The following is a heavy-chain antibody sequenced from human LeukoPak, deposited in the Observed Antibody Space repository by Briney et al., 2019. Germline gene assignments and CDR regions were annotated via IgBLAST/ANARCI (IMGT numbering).Heavy chain of an antibody. D-gene: IGHD5-12*01. V-gene: IGHV4-39*07. Sequence: SETLSLTCTVSGGSISSSSYYWGWIRKPPGKGLEWIGSIYYSGSTYYNPSLKSRVTISVDTSKNQFSLKLSSVTAADTAVYYCARAEDIVATILWGQGTLVTVSS. CDR3: ARAEDIVATIL. CDR2: IYYSGST. CDR1: GGSISSSSYY. J-gene: IGHJ4*02.